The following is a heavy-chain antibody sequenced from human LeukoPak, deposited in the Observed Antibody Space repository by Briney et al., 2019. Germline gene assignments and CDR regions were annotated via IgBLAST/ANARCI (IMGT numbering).Heavy chain of an antibody. D-gene: IGHD2-8*02. CDR2: IGSSSITI. J-gene: IGHJ4*02. Sequence: GGSLRLSCAASGFTFSSYSMNWVRQAPGKGLEWISYIGSSSITIYYADSVKGRFTISRDNAKNSLYLQMNSLRAEDTAVYYCTRDLVFDYWGQGTPVTVSS. CDR1: GFTFSSYS. CDR3: TRDLVFDY. V-gene: IGHV3-48*01.